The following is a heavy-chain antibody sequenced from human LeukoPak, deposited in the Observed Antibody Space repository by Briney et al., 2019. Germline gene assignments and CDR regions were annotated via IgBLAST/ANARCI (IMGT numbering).Heavy chain of an antibody. J-gene: IGHJ4*02. V-gene: IGHV3-7*03. CDR1: GFPFNAYW. CDR3: ARSLPYGTTWYGRSDF. Sequence: GGSLRLSCAASGFPFNAYWMTWVRQAPGKGLEWVANIRQDGDTKYYVDSVKGRYTISRDNAMNSLYLQMNSLRAEDTAIYYCARSLPYGTTWYGRSDFWGQGTLVTVSS. D-gene: IGHD6-13*01. CDR2: IRQDGDTK.